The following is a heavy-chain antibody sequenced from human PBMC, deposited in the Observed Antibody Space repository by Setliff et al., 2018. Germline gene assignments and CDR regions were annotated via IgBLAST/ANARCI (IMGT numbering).Heavy chain of an antibody. CDR2: IIPIFGTA. D-gene: IGHD3-3*01. Sequence: GASVKVSCKASGGTFSIYTISWVRQAPGQGLEWMGRIIPIFGTANYAQKFQGRVTITADKSTSTAYMELSSLRSEDTAVYYCARYLPLDNYYYYGMDVWGQGTAVTVSS. CDR1: GGTFSIYT. CDR3: ARYLPLDNYYYYGMDV. V-gene: IGHV1-69*08. J-gene: IGHJ6*02.